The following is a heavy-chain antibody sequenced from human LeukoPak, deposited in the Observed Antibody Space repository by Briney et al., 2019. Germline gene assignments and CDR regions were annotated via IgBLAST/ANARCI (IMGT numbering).Heavy chain of an antibody. V-gene: IGHV1-18*01. Sequence: ALVRVSCKASGYTFTSYGISWVRQAPGQGLEGMGWISAYNGNTNYAKKLQGRVTMTTDTSTSTAYMEMRSLRSDDTAVYYCARETALDPWGQGTLVIVSS. CDR3: ARETALDP. CDR1: GYTFTSYG. J-gene: IGHJ5*02. CDR2: ISAYNGNT. D-gene: IGHD2-21*02.